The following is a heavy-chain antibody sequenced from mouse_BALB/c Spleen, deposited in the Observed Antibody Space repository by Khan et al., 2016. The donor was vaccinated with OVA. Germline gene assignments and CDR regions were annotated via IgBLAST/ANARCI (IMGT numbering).Heavy chain of an antibody. CDR3: ARRDYDDSQGALFAY. CDR1: GFSLTNYS. Sequence: QVQLKQSGPGLVQPSQSLSITCTVSGFSLTNYSVHWVRQSPGKGLEWLGVIWSAGSTDYNADFISRLTIRKDNSRSQVFFKMNSLQPNDTAIYYYARRDYDDSQGALFAYWGQGTMVTVSA. CDR2: IWSAGST. D-gene: IGHD3-3*01. V-gene: IGHV2-2*02. J-gene: IGHJ3*01.